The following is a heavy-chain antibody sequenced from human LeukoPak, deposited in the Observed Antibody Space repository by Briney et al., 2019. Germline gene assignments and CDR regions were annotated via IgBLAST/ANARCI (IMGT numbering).Heavy chain of an antibody. D-gene: IGHD4-17*01. V-gene: IGHV3-30-3*01. CDR2: ISYDGSNK. J-gene: IGHJ4*02. Sequence: GRSLRLSCAASGFTFSSYAMHWVRQTPGKGLEWVAVISYDGSNKYYADSVKGRFTISRDNSKNTLYLQMNSLRAEDTAVYYCARGLDYGDYGTLDYWGQGTLVTVSS. CDR1: GFTFSSYA. CDR3: ARGLDYGDYGTLDY.